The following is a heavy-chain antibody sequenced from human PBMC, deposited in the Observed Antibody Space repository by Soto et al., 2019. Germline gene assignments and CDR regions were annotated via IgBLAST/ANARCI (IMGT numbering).Heavy chain of an antibody. J-gene: IGHJ5*02. Sequence: SETLSLTCTVCGGSISSSSYYWGWIRQPPGKGLEWIGSIYYSGSTYYNPSLKSRVTISVDTSKNQFSLKLSSVTAADTAVYYCARLIPYCSGGSCYSPWFDPWGQGTLVTVSS. CDR3: ARLIPYCSGGSCYSPWFDP. D-gene: IGHD2-15*01. V-gene: IGHV4-39*01. CDR1: GGSISSSSYY. CDR2: IYYSGST.